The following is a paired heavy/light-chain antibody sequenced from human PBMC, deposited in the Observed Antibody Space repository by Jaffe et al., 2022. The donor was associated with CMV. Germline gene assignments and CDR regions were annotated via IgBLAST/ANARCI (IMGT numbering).Heavy chain of an antibody. D-gene: IGHD3-16*01. Sequence: DVQLVESGGGLVQPGGSLRLSCAASGFTFSDHHMDWVRQAPGKGLEWVGRIREKGRGDTTEYAASVKGRFTVSRDDSKNSLYLQMNSLKTEDTAVYYCARSPLGRGPFDHWGQGTLVTVSS. CDR1: GFTFSDHH. CDR3: ARSPLGRGPFDH. J-gene: IGHJ4*02. V-gene: IGHV3-72*01. CDR2: IREKGRGDTT.
Light chain of an antibody. CDR1: QDIKIN. Sequence: DIEMTQSPSSLSASVGDRVTITCRASQDIKINLAWFQQKPGEAPKSLIYAASSLESGVPSNFSGSGSGTEFSLTISSLRPEDFATYYCHQYKTYPFTFGPGTKVDIK. V-gene: IGKV1-16*02. CDR2: AAS. CDR3: HQYKTYPFT. J-gene: IGKJ3*01.